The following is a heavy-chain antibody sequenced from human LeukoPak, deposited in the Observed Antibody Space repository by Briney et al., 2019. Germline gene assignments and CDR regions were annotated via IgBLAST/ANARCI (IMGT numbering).Heavy chain of an antibody. Sequence: GGSLRLSCTTSGFTFTDYWMSWVRQAPGKGLELVANIKQDRSEKYYVDSVKGRFTISRDNAKNSLYLQMNSLRAEDTAVYYCARLREIPVFGVVTKSTSYFDYWGQGTLVTVSS. V-gene: IGHV3-7*01. CDR2: IKQDRSEK. J-gene: IGHJ4*02. CDR1: GFTFTDYW. D-gene: IGHD3-3*01. CDR3: ARLREIPVFGVVTKSTSYFDY.